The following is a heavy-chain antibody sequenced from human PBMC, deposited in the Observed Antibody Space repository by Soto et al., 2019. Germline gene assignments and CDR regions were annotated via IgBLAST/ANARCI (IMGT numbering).Heavy chain of an antibody. Sequence: LRLSCAASGFTFSSYAVSWVRQAPGKGPEWISSISGSGSTIYYADSVKGRFTISRDNSKNTLYLQMSSLRAEDTAVYYCAKVFYYYDSSGYYYFDYWGQGTLVTV. J-gene: IGHJ4*02. D-gene: IGHD3-22*01. CDR3: AKVFYYYDSSGYYYFDY. CDR1: GFTFSSYA. CDR2: ISGSGSTI. V-gene: IGHV3-23*01.